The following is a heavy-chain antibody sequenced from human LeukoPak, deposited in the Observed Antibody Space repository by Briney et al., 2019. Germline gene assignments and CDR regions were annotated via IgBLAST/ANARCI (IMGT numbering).Heavy chain of an antibody. CDR3: ARGRDPSYSYGYGMRTRWFDP. V-gene: IGHV4-4*07. Sequence: SETLSLTCTVSGGSINNYYWSWIRQPAGKGLEWIGLIYSSGSTSYNPSLKSRVTISVDTSKNQFSLKLSSVTAADTAVYYCARGRDPSYSYGYGMRTRWFDPWGQGTLVTVSS. CDR2: IYSSGST. D-gene: IGHD5-18*01. CDR1: GGSINNYY. J-gene: IGHJ5*02.